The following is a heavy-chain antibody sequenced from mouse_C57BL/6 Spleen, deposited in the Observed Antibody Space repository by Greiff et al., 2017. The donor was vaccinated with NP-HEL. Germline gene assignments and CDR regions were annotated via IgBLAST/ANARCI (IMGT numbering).Heavy chain of an antibody. D-gene: IGHD2-3*01. V-gene: IGHV5-6*01. CDR2: ISSGGSYT. CDR3: ARGGLLRRAMDY. Sequence: EVQVVESGGDLVKPGGSLKLSCAASGFTFSSYGMSWVRQTPDKRLEWVATISSGGSYTYYPDSVKGRFTISRDNAKNTLYLQMSSLKSEDTAMYYCARGGLLRRAMDYWGQGTSVTVSS. J-gene: IGHJ4*01. CDR1: GFTFSSYG.